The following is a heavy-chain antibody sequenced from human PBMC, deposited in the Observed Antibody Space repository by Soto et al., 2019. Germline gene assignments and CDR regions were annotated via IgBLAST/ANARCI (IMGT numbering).Heavy chain of an antibody. V-gene: IGHV3-23*01. CDR1: GFTFDTYP. CDR3: AKGVLSFHYGMEV. J-gene: IGHJ6*02. Sequence: GGSLRLSCATSGFTFDTYPMTWVRQAPGRGLEGVSSISSTAGRTSSYADSVTDRFAISRDFSDNTVYLQMNNLRVDDTAVYFCAKGVLSFHYGMEVWGQGTTVTVSS. D-gene: IGHD3-10*01. CDR2: ISSTAGRTS.